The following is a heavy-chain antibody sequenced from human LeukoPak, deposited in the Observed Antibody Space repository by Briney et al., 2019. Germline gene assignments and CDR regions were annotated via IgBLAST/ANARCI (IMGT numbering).Heavy chain of an antibody. V-gene: IGHV1-69*13. CDR3: ARDRVVVPAAIGGENYYYMDV. Sequence: SVKVSCKSSGGTFSSYAISWVRHAPGQGLGWMGGIIPVFGTANYAQKFQGRVTITADESTSTAYMELSSLRSEDTAVYYCARDRVVVPAAIGGENYYYMDVWGKGTTVTVSS. CDR2: IIPVFGTA. D-gene: IGHD2-2*01. CDR1: GGTFSSYA. J-gene: IGHJ6*03.